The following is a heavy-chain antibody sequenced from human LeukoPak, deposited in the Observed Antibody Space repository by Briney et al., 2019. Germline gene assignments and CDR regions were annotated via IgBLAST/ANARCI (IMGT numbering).Heavy chain of an antibody. CDR2: IIPIFGTA. J-gene: IGHJ6*03. CDR1: GGTFSSYA. Sequence: SVKVSCKASGGTFSSYAISWVRQAPGQGLEWMGGIIPIFGTANYAQKFQGRVTITADESTSTAYMELSSLRSEDTAVYYCARSEYRYDFWSGYYPRSYMDVWGKGTTVTVSS. CDR3: ARSEYRYDFWSGYYPRSYMDV. V-gene: IGHV1-69*13. D-gene: IGHD3-3*01.